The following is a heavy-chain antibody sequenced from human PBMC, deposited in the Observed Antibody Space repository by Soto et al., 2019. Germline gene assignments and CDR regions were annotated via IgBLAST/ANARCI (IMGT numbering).Heavy chain of an antibody. CDR3: ARGPNIVGATIDY. J-gene: IGHJ4*02. V-gene: IGHV4-31*03. D-gene: IGHD1-26*01. CDR2: IYYSGST. CDR1: GGSISSGGYY. Sequence: SETLSLTCTVSGGSISSGGYYWSWIRQHPGKGLEWIGYIYYSGSTYYNPSLKSRVTISVDTSKNQFSLKLSSVTATDTAVYYCARGPNIVGATIDYWGQGTLVTVSS.